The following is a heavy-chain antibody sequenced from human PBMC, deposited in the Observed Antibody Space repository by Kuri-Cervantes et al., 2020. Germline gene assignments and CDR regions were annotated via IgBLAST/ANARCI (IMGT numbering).Heavy chain of an antibody. V-gene: IGHV3-30-3*01. CDR2: ISYDGSNK. Sequence: GESLKISCAASGFTFSSYAMHWVRQAPGKGLEWVAVISYDGSNKYYADSVKGRFTISRDNSKNTLYLQMNSLRAEDTAVYYCARDPPLKVGATGWFDPWGQETLVTVSS. J-gene: IGHJ5*02. CDR3: ARDPPLKVGATGWFDP. D-gene: IGHD1-26*01. CDR1: GFTFSSYA.